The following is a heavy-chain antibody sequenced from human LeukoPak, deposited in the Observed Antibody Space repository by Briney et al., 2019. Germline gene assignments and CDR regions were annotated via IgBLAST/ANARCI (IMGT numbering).Heavy chain of an antibody. Sequence: GGSLRLSCAASGFTFSSYGMHWVRQAPGKGLEWVPVISYDGSNKYYADSVKGRFTISRDNSKNTLYLQMNSLRAEDTAVYYCAKDAAAAGTLDYWGQGTLVTVSS. V-gene: IGHV3-30*18. CDR2: ISYDGSNK. D-gene: IGHD6-13*01. J-gene: IGHJ4*02. CDR3: AKDAAAAGTLDY. CDR1: GFTFSSYG.